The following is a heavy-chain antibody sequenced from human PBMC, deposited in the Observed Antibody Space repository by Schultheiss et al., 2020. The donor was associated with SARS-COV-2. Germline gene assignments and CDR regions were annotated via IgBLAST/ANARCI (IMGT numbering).Heavy chain of an antibody. J-gene: IGHJ3*02. CDR1: GFTFSSYG. Sequence: GESLKISCAASGFTFSSYGMHWVRQAPGKGLEWVAVIWYDGSNKYYADSVKGRFTISRDNSKNTLYLQMNSLRAEDTAVYYCARDSSSAGVYPDAFDIWGQGTMVTVSS. D-gene: IGHD6-13*01. CDR3: ARDSSSAGVYPDAFDI. CDR2: IWYDGSNK. V-gene: IGHV3-33*01.